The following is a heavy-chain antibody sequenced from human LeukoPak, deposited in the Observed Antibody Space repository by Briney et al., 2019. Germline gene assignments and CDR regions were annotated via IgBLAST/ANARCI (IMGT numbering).Heavy chain of an antibody. CDR1: GRSISRGSY. J-gene: IGHJ4*02. Sequence: SETLSLTCDISGRSISRGSYWGWIRRPPGKGLEWIGNIDHAGSPYYNPSLRSRVTISVDTSNNQFSLKLSSVTAPDTAVYYCARDRSGYGHFDSWGQGSLVTVSS. CDR3: ARDRSGYGHFDS. V-gene: IGHV4-38-2*02. CDR2: IDHAGSP. D-gene: IGHD5-12*01.